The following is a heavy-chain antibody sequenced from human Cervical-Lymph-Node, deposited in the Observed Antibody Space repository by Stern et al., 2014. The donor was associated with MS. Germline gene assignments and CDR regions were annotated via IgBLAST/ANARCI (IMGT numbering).Heavy chain of an antibody. CDR2: ISAYNGNT. D-gene: IGHD2-15*01. CDR1: GYTFTSYG. V-gene: IGHV1-18*04. J-gene: IGHJ4*02. Sequence: HLGEPGAEVKKPGASVKVSCKASGYTFTSYGISWVRQAPGQGLEWTGWISAYNGNTNYAQKLQGRVTMTTDTSTSTAYMELRSLRSDDTAVYYCARSCSGGSCYGDYWGQGTLVTVSS. CDR3: ARSCSGGSCYGDY.